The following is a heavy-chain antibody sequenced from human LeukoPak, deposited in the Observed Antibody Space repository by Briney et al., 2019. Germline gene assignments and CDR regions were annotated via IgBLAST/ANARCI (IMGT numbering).Heavy chain of an antibody. Sequence: GGSLRVSCAASGFTFSGSAMHCVRQASGKGLEWVGGIRSKANSYATAYAASVKGRFTISRDDSKNTAYLQMNSLKTEDTAVYYCTSLIWFGELFPLDYWGQGTLVTVSS. J-gene: IGHJ4*02. CDR2: IRSKANSYAT. CDR3: TSLIWFGELFPLDY. D-gene: IGHD3-10*01. V-gene: IGHV3-73*01. CDR1: GFTFSGSA.